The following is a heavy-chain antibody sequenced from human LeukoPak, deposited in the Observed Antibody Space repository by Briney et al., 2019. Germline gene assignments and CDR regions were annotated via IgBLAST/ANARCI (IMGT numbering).Heavy chain of an antibody. CDR3: AKDANEDYDSSGYYKTHFDY. J-gene: IGHJ4*02. Sequence: GGSLRLSCAASGFTFSSYAMSWVRQAPGKGLEWVSTISGTVGSTYYADSVKGRFTISRDNSKNTVYLQMNSLRAEDTAVYYCAKDANEDYDSSGYYKTHFDYWGQGTLVTVSS. V-gene: IGHV3-23*01. CDR1: GFTFSSYA. D-gene: IGHD3-22*01. CDR2: ISGTVGST.